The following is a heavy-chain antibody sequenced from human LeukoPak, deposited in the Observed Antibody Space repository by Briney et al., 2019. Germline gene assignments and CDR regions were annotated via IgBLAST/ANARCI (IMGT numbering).Heavy chain of an antibody. J-gene: IGHJ4*02. CDR1: ELTFSGSG. CDR2: ISFDGNSK. D-gene: IGHD1-26*01. Sequence: GRSLRLSCTLSELTFSGSGMHWVRRAPGKGLGWVALISFDGNSKFYADSVKGRFTISKDNSKNTVYLQMNNLTSEDTVIYYCAREFSSGKYWGVDYWGQGTLVTVSS. CDR3: AREFSSGKYWGVDY. V-gene: IGHV3-30*03.